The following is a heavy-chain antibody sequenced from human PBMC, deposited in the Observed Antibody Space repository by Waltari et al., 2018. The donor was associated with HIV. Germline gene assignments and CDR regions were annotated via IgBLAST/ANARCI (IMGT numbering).Heavy chain of an antibody. D-gene: IGHD6-13*01. CDR1: GCTFNGYS. CDR2: ISSSGTFT. CDR3: ARDSRDNSWSLNFFDP. V-gene: IGHV3-21*01. Sequence: EVQLVESGGGPVKQGGSLRLSCRASGCTFNGYSLNWVRQAPGNGLEWISSISSSGTFTHYADSVKGRFTISRDNANKSVYLQMNSLRAEDTAVYYCARDSRDNSWSLNFFDPWGQGTLVTVSS. J-gene: IGHJ5*02.